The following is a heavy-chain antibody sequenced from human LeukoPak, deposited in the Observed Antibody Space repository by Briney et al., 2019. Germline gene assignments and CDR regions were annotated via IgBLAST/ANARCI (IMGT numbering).Heavy chain of an antibody. J-gene: IGHJ6*03. D-gene: IGHD4-11*01. Sequence: GGSLRLSCAASGFTFSHYSIDWVRQAPGKGLERVASITSSSSHIYYADSVKGRFTISRDNAKNALYLQMNSLRAEDTAIYYCARVMMGATVTTFHYYCMDVWGVGTTDTVSS. CDR2: ITSSSSHI. V-gene: IGHV3-21*01. CDR3: ARVMMGATVTTFHYYCMDV. CDR1: GFTFSHYS.